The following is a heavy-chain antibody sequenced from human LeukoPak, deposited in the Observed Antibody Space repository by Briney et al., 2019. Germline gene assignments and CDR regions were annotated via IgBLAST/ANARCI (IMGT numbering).Heavy chain of an antibody. CDR2: ISYTGST. Sequence: SETLSLTCTVSGGSISSYYWSWIRQPPGEGLEWIGFISYTGSTNHNPSLKSRVTVSVDTSKNQFSLKVTSVTAADTAVYYCARTIKSGNYYWFDPWGQGTLVTVSS. J-gene: IGHJ5*02. V-gene: IGHV4-59*01. D-gene: IGHD1-26*01. CDR1: GGSISSYY. CDR3: ARTIKSGNYYWFDP.